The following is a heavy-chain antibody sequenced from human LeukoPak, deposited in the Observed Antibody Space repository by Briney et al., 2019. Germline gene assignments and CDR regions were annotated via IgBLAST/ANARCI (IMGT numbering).Heavy chain of an antibody. CDR3: ARDWQPHYSGSYFYYYGMDV. J-gene: IGHJ6*02. Sequence: GASVKVSCKASGGTSSSYAISWVRQAPGQGLEWMGGIIPIFGTANYAQKFRGRVTITADESTSTAYMELSSLRSEDTAVYYCARDWQPHYSGSYFYYYGMDVWGQGTTVTVSS. D-gene: IGHD1-26*01. CDR2: IIPIFGTA. V-gene: IGHV1-69*13. CDR1: GGTSSSYA.